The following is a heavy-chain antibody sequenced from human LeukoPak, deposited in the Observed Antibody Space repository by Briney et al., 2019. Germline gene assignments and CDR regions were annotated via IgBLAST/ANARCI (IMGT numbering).Heavy chain of an antibody. CDR1: GFTFSSYS. J-gene: IGHJ2*01. CDR3: ARVGVLTSIAAPNWYFDL. CDR2: ISSSSSYI. D-gene: IGHD6-6*01. Sequence: GGSLRLSCAASGFTFSSYSMNWVRQAPGKGLEWVSSISSSSSYIYYADSVKGRFTISRDNAKNSLYLQMNSLRAEDTAVYYCARVGVLTSIAAPNWYFDLWGRGTLVTVSS. V-gene: IGHV3-21*01.